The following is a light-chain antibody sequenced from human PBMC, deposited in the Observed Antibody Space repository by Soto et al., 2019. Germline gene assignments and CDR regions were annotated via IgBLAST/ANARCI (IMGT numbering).Light chain of an antibody. CDR1: QTVIKY. Sequence: EVVLTQSPATLSLSPGETATLSCRASQTVIKYLAWFQQKPGQAPRLLLYDTSNRATGVPARFSGSGSVTDFTLNISNLEPDDSAVYYCQQRYNWPPITFGQGTRLEI. CDR2: DTS. J-gene: IGKJ5*01. CDR3: QQRYNWPPIT. V-gene: IGKV3-11*01.